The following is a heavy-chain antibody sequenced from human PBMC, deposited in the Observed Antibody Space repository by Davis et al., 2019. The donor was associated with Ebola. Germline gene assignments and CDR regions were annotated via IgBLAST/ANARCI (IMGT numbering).Heavy chain of an antibody. CDR2: ISSSSSYI. Sequence: GGSLRLSCAASGFTFSSYSMNWVRQAPGKGLEWVSSISSSSSYIYYADSVKGRFTISRDNAKNSLYLQMNSLRAEDTAVYYCARDEWEGAAIDYWGQGTLVTVSS. V-gene: IGHV3-21*01. CDR3: ARDEWEGAAIDY. J-gene: IGHJ4*02. CDR1: GFTFSSYS. D-gene: IGHD1-26*01.